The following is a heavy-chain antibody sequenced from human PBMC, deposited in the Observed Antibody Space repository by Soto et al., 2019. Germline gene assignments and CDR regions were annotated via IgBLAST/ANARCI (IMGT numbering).Heavy chain of an antibody. CDR2: IIPILGIA. V-gene: IGHV1-69*08. CDR3: ARDLPDYYGSDTTNWYDP. Sequence: QVQLVQSGAEVKKPGSSVKVSCKASGGTFSSYTISWVRQAPGQGLEWMGRIIPILGIANYAQKFQGRVTITADXXTXTXXMELSSLRSEDTAVYYCARDLPDYYGSDTTNWYDPWGQGTLVTVSS. CDR1: GGTFSSYT. D-gene: IGHD3-10*01. J-gene: IGHJ5*02.